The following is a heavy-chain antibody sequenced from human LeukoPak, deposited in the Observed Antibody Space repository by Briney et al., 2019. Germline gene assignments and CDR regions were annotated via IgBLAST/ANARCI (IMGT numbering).Heavy chain of an antibody. J-gene: IGHJ6*03. V-gene: IGHV4-34*01. CDR1: GGSFSSYY. CDR2: ITQSGST. D-gene: IGHD5-18*01. CDR3: ARLGYSYGYMGEKYYYYYMDV. Sequence: ASETLSLTCTVYGGSFSSYYWSWIRQPPGKGLEWIGEITQSGSTKYNPSLESRVTISVDTSRNQFSLKLSAVTAADTAVYYCARLGYSYGYMGEKYYYYYMDVWGKGATVTVSS.